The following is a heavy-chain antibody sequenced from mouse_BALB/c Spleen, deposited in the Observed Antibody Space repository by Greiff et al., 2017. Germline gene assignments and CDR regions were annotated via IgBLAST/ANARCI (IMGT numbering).Heavy chain of an antibody. J-gene: IGHJ3*01. CDR3: AIYSFAY. Sequence: EVKLQESGPELVKPGASVKMSCKASGYTFTSYVMHWVKQKPGQGLEWIGYINPYNDGTKYNEKFKGKATLTSDKSSSTAYMELSSLTSEDSAVYYCAIYSFAYWGQGTLVTVSA. CDR1: GYTFTSYV. V-gene: IGHV1-14*01. CDR2: INPYNDGT. D-gene: IGHD2-1*01.